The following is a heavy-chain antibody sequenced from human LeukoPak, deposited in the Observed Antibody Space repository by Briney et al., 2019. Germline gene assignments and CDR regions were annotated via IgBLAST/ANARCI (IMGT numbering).Heavy chain of an antibody. CDR1: GDSISSYY. V-gene: IGHV4-59*01. J-gene: IGHJ4*02. Sequence: SETLSLTCTVSGDSISSYYWSWIRQPPGKGLEWIGSMFYTGSTNYSPSLKSRVTISVDTSKEQFSLKLSSVTAADTAVYYCARESGDSSGCYYLDYWGQGTLVTVSS. CDR2: MFYTGST. D-gene: IGHD3-22*01. CDR3: ARESGDSSGCYYLDY.